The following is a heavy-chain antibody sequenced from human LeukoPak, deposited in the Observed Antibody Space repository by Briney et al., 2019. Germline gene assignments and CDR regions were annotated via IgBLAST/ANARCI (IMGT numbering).Heavy chain of an antibody. V-gene: IGHV3-33*06. CDR2: IWSDGSDK. D-gene: IGHD4-11*01. CDR3: AKDAQRGFDYSNSLQN. J-gene: IGHJ1*01. Sequence: GGSLRLSCAASGFTFSHYGMHWVRQTPGAGLEWVAVIWSDGSDKYYAKSVKGRFTISRDNSKNSLFLQMDSLRAEDTAVYYCAKDAQRGFDYSNSLQNWGQGILVTVSS. CDR1: GFTFSHYG.